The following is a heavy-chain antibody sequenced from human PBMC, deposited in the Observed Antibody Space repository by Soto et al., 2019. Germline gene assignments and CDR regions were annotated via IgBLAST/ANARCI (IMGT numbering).Heavy chain of an antibody. CDR3: AKETYSGPLDY. CDR2: ISYDGSNK. CDR1: GFTFSSYG. V-gene: IGHV3-30*18. J-gene: IGHJ4*02. D-gene: IGHD2-15*01. Sequence: QVQLVESGGGVVQPGRSLRLSCAASGFTFSSYGMRWVRQAPGKGLEWVAVISYDGSNKYYADSVKGPFTLSRDNSKNPLYLQMDTLQAEATAVYSCAKETYSGPLDYWGQGTLVTVSS.